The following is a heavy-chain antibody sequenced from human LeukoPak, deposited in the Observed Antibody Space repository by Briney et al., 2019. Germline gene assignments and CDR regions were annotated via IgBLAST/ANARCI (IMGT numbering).Heavy chain of an antibody. CDR1: GGSISSSSYY. V-gene: IGHV4-61*01. Sequence: SETLSLTCTVSGGSISSSSYYWGWIRQPPGKGLEWIGYIYYSGSTNYNPSLKSRVTISVDTSKNQFSLKLRSVTAADTAVYFCARDQRGYDFGSRAFDIWGQGTMVTVSS. CDR3: ARDQRGYDFGSRAFDI. CDR2: IYYSGST. J-gene: IGHJ3*02. D-gene: IGHD3-3*01.